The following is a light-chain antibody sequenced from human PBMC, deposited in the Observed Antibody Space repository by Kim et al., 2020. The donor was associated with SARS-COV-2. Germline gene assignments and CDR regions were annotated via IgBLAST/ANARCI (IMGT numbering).Light chain of an antibody. CDR3: QQSYSTPYT. J-gene: IGKJ2*01. CDR2: AAS. CDR1: QSISSY. V-gene: IGKV1-39*01. Sequence: SASVGDRVTITCRAGQSISSYLNWYQQKPGTAPKLLIYAASNLRSGVPSRFSGGGSGTDFTLTITSLQPEDFETYYCQQSYSTPYTFGQGTKLEI.